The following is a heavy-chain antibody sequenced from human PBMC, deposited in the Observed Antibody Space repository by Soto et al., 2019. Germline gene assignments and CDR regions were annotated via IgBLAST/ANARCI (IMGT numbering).Heavy chain of an antibody. CDR2: ISGSGGST. Sequence: VQLLESGGGLVQPGGSLRLSCAASGFTFSTYGMSWVRQAPGKGLEWVSIISGSGGSTYYADTVKGRFTISRDNSKNTLYLQMHRLRAEDTAVYYCAKDPATIAVAGTFDYWGQGTLVIVSS. D-gene: IGHD6-19*01. CDR3: AKDPATIAVAGTFDY. V-gene: IGHV3-23*01. CDR1: GFTFSTYG. J-gene: IGHJ4*02.